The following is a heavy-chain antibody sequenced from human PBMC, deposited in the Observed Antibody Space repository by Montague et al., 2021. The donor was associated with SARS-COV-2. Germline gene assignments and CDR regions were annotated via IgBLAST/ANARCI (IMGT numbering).Heavy chain of an antibody. CDR1: GFTFSSYA. CDR3: ARDIATLGRWLQVPWALYHYYGMDV. J-gene: IGHJ6*02. V-gene: IGHV3-30*04. CDR2: ISYDGSNK. Sequence: SLRLFCAASGFTFSSYAMHWVRQAPGKGLEWVAVISYDGSNKYYADSVKGRFTISRDNSKNTLYLQMNSLRAEDTAVYYCARDIATLGRWLQVPWALYHYYGMDVWGQGTTVTVSS. D-gene: IGHD5-24*01.